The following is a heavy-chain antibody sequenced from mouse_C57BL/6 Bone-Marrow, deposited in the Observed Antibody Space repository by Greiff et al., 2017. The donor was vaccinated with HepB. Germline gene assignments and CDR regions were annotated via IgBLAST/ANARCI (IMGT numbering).Heavy chain of an antibody. D-gene: IGHD1-1*01. CDR2: IDPSDSET. V-gene: IGHV1-52*01. Sequence: QVQLQQTGAELVRPGSSVKLSCKASGYTFTSYWMHWVKQRPIQGLEWIGNIDPSDSETHYNQKFKDKATLTVDKSSSTAYMQLSSLTSEDSAVYYCASGYYYGSSYNWYFDVWGTGTTVTVSS. CDR3: ASGYYYGSSYNWYFDV. J-gene: IGHJ1*03. CDR1: GYTFTSYW.